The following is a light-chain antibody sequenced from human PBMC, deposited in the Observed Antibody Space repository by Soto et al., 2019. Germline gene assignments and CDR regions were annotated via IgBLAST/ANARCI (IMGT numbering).Light chain of an antibody. CDR1: SSNVGSYT. CDR2: GHN. V-gene: IGLV1-44*01. CDR3: AAWDDSLNGRV. Sequence: QSVLTQPPSVSGTPGQRVTISCSGSSSNVGSYTVNWFQQLPGTAPRLLIYGHNQRPSGVPDRFSGSKSGISASLAISGLQSEDEADYYCAAWDDSLNGRVFGGGTKLTVL. J-gene: IGLJ3*02.